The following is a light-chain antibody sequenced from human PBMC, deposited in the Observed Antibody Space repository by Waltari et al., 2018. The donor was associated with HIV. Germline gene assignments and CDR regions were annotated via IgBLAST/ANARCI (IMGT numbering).Light chain of an antibody. CDR3: MQTLQTPT. Sequence: DIVMTQSPLSLPVTPGEPASISCKSSQSLLQSNGDNYLEWYLQKPGQSPQLLIYLGSNRASGVPDRFSGSGSGTDFTLKISRVEAEDVGVYYCMQTLQTPTFGGGTKVEI. CDR1: QSLLQSNGDNY. V-gene: IGKV2-28*01. CDR2: LGS. J-gene: IGKJ4*01.